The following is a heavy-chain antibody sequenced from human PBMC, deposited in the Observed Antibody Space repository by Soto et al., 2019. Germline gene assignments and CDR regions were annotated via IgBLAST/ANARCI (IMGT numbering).Heavy chain of an antibody. D-gene: IGHD1-1*01. CDR2: ISAHNGNT. V-gene: IGHV1-18*01. CDR1: GYAFTTYG. J-gene: IGHJ4*02. CDR3: ARGRYGDY. Sequence: QVHLVQSGAEVKKPGASVKVSCKGSGYAFTTYGITWVRQAPGQGLEWMGWISAHNGNTNYAQKLQGRVTVTRDTPTSTAYIELRSPRSADTPVYYCARGRYGDYWGQGALVTVSS.